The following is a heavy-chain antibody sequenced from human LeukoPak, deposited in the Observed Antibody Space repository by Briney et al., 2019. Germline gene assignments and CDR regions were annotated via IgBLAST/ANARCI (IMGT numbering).Heavy chain of an antibody. CDR1: GYTFTSYG. D-gene: IGHD3-16*01. Sequence: ASVKVSCKASGYTFTSYGINWVRQAPGQGLEWLGWISTSNGDTLYAQNLQGRVTWTTDTSTTTAYMELRSLRFDDTAVYYCARRGRDIGFDPWGQGTLVTVSS. CDR2: ISTSNGDT. CDR3: ARRGRDIGFDP. J-gene: IGHJ5*02. V-gene: IGHV1-18*01.